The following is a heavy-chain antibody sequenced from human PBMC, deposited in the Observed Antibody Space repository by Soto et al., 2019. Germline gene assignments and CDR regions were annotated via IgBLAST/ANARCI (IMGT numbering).Heavy chain of an antibody. CDR2: ISSTSVYM. Sequence: EVQLVESGGGLVKPGGSLRLSCEASGFTFSTYNMHWVRQAPGKGLEWVASISSTSVYMYYANSLKGRFTISRANAKSSLYLQVNSLRAEDTAVYYCARGWLRDPWMYWGQGTLVTVSS. CDR1: GFTFSTYN. CDR3: ARGWLRDPWMY. J-gene: IGHJ4*02. D-gene: IGHD5-12*01. V-gene: IGHV3-21*01.